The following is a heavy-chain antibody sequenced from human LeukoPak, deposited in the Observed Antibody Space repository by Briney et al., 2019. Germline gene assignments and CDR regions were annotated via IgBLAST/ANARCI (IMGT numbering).Heavy chain of an antibody. CDR2: MNPNSGNT. D-gene: IGHD6-19*01. J-gene: IGHJ3*02. V-gene: IGHV1-8*02. CDR1: GYTFTGYY. CDR3: ARAGGYSSGYRRAFDI. Sequence: GASVKVSCRASGYTFTGYYMHWVRQAPGQGPEWMGWMNPNSGNTGYAQKFQGRVTMTRNTSISTAYMELSSLRSEDTAVYYCARAGGYSSGYRRAFDIWGQGTMVTVSS.